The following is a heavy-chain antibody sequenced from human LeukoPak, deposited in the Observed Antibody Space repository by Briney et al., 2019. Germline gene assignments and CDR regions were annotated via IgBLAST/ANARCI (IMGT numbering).Heavy chain of an antibody. Sequence: GGSLRLSCAASGFTFSDYSMNWVRQAPGKGLEWVSYVGISSGNTKYADSVKGRFTISGDSAKNSVFLQMNSLRVEDTAVYYCARDHRYAFDNWGQGTLVTVSS. CDR3: ARDHRYAFDN. CDR1: GFTFSDYS. D-gene: IGHD5-12*01. V-gene: IGHV3-48*04. J-gene: IGHJ4*02. CDR2: VGISSGNT.